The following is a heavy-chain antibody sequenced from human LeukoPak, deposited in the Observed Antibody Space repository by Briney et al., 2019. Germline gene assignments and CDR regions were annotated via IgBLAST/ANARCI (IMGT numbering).Heavy chain of an antibody. CDR2: INHSGST. V-gene: IGHV4-34*01. D-gene: IGHD6-13*01. J-gene: IGHJ3*02. CDR3: ARRSTGYSSSWYLQRGAFDI. CDR1: GGSFSGYY. Sequence: SETLSLTCAVYGGSFSGYYWSWIRQPPGKGLELMGEINHSGSTNYNPSLKMRRTISVETSKNQSSLKLRLLTAADTAVYYCARRSTGYSSSWYLQRGAFDIWGQGTMVTVSS.